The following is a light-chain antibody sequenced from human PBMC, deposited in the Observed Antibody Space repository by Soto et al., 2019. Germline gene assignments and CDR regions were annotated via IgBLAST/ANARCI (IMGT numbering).Light chain of an antibody. V-gene: IGKV1-5*03. CDR3: QHFSSYSGT. J-gene: IGKJ1*01. CDR1: QSVSSW. Sequence: DILLTQSPSTLSASVGDRVTITCRASQSVSSWLAWYQHKPGKVPKLLIYKASTLESGVPSRFSGRGSGTEFTLTISSLQPDDFATYYCQHFSSYSGTFGQGTKVEFK. CDR2: KAS.